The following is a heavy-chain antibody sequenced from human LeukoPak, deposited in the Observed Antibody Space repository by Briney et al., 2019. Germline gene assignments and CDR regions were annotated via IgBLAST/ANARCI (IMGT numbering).Heavy chain of an antibody. CDR1: GGSISSHY. V-gene: IGHV4-59*11. Sequence: SETLSLTCTVSGGSISSHYWSWIRQPPGKGLEWIGYIYHTGSTNYNPSLKSRVAISVDTSKNEFSLKLSSVTAADTAVYYCAAYVPSGGYSRVAFDYWGQGTLVTVSS. CDR2: IYHTGST. J-gene: IGHJ4*02. D-gene: IGHD2-15*01. CDR3: AAYVPSGGYSRVAFDY.